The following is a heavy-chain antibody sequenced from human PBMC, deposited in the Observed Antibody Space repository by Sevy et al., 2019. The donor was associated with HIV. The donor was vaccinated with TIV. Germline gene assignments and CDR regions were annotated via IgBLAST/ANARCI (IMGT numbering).Heavy chain of an antibody. CDR2: ISDSAYNT. V-gene: IGHV3-23*01. CDR3: TKDEAYTVATSYYFDY. J-gene: IGHJ4*02. CDR1: GFTFSNYV. Sequence: GGSLRLSCAASGFTFSNYVMSWVRQAPGKGLEWVSGISDSAYNTYYADSVKGRFTISRDNSKNSLYLQMNSLRAEDTAVYYCTKDEAYTVATSYYFDYWGQGTLVTVSS. D-gene: IGHD5-12*01.